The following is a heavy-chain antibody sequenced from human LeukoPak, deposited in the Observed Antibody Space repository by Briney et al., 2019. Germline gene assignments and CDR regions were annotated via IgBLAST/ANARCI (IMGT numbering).Heavy chain of an antibody. CDR1: GGSFNSYA. CDR3: ARSQPLAYFDL. V-gene: IGHV1-69*06. CDR2: IIPIFGTA. Sequence: SVKVSCKASGGSFNSYAISWVRQAPGQGLEWMGGIIPIFGTANYAQKFQGRVTITADKSTNTAYMKLSSLRSEDTAVYYCARSQPLAYFDLWGRGTLVTVSS. J-gene: IGHJ2*01.